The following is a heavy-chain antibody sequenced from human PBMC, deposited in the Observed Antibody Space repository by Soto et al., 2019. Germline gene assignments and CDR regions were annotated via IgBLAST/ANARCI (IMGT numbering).Heavy chain of an antibody. CDR3: ARDLWGYCGTDCYPLDV. D-gene: IGHD2-21*02. CDR2: LYNSGST. V-gene: IGHV4-59*01. Sequence: QVRLQESGPGLVKPSETLSLACTVSGGSIRSYYWRWIRQAPGKGLEWIGYLYNSGSTVYNPSLMSGSTISVETSKNQFSLKLNSGAAADTAVYYCARDLWGYCGTDCYPLDVWGQGTTVTVSS. J-gene: IGHJ6*02. CDR1: GGSIRSYY.